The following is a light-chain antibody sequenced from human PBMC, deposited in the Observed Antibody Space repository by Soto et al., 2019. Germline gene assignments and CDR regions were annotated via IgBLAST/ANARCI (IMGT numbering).Light chain of an antibody. J-gene: IGKJ1*01. CDR3: QQYGRSRT. CDR2: GAS. Sequence: IVLTRSPTPLSVAPWERTTRSCRASQSFGGSYLAWYQQKPGQAPRLLIYGASTRATGIPDRFSGSGSGTNFTLTVSRLEPEDFAVYYCQQYGRSRTFGQGTKVDI. V-gene: IGKV3-20*01. CDR1: QSFGGSY.